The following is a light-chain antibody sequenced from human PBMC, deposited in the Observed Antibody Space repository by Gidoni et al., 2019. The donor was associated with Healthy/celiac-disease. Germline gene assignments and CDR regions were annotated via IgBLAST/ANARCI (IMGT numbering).Light chain of an antibody. Sequence: DIVLTQSPATLSLSPGERATLSCRASQSVSSYLAWYQKKPGQAPRLLIDDASNRATGIPARFSGSGSGTDFPLTISSLEPEDFAVYYCQQRSNWPPLFGGGTKVEIK. CDR1: QSVSSY. CDR3: QQRSNWPPL. V-gene: IGKV3-11*01. CDR2: DAS. J-gene: IGKJ4*01.